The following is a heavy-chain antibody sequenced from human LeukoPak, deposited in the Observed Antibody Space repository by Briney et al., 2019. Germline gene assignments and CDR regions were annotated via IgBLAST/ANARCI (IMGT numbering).Heavy chain of an antibody. CDR1: GYTFTSYG. CDR2: ISAYNGNT. CDR3: ARGRHSSSWSYSYYYYYMDV. D-gene: IGHD6-13*01. Sequence: ASVKVSCKASGYTFTSYGISWVRRAPGQGLEWMGWISAYNGNTNYAQKLQGRVTMTTDTSTSTAYMELRSLRSDDTAVYYCARGRHSSSWSYSYYYYYMDVWGKGTTVTVSS. J-gene: IGHJ6*03. V-gene: IGHV1-18*01.